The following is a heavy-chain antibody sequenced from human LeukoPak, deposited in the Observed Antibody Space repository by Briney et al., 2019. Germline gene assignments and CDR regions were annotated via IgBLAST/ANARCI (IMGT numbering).Heavy chain of an antibody. J-gene: IGHJ4*02. V-gene: IGHV4-39*01. CDR3: ARQGWELYYFDY. D-gene: IGHD1-26*01. Sequence: PSETLSLTCTVSGGSISSSSYYWGWIRQPPGKGLEWIGSIYYSGSTYYNPSLKSRVTISVDTSKNQFSLKLSSVTAADTAVYYCARQGWELYYFDYWGQGTLVTVSS. CDR1: GGSISSSSYY. CDR2: IYYSGST.